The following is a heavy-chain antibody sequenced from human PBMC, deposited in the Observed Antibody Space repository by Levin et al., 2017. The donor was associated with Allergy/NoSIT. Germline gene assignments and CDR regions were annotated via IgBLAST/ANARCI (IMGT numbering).Heavy chain of an antibody. V-gene: IGHV3-23*01. CDR2: ISGSGGST. CDR3: AKSPGGNYVNWFDP. Sequence: GGSLRLSCAASGFTFSNYAMSWVRQAPGKGLEWVSGISGSGGSTYYADSVKGRFTISRDNSKNTLYLQMNSLRAEDTAVYYCAKSPGGNYVNWFDPWGQGTLVTVSS. CDR1: GFTFSNYA. D-gene: IGHD1-26*01. J-gene: IGHJ5*02.